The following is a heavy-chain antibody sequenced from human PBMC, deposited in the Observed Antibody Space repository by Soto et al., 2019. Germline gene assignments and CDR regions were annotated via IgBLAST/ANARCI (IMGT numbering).Heavy chain of an antibody. CDR3: ASHGKGSGSYGY. CDR2: INPSGGTT. J-gene: IGHJ4*02. V-gene: IGHV1-46*01. Sequence: XAVKGSCKASGYSLTSYSMDWVRQAPGQGLEWMGIINPSGGTTTYAQKFQGRVTMTRDTSTSTVYMELSSLRSEDTAVYYCASHGKGSGSYGYWGRGTLVTVSS. D-gene: IGHD1-26*01. CDR1: GYSLTSYS.